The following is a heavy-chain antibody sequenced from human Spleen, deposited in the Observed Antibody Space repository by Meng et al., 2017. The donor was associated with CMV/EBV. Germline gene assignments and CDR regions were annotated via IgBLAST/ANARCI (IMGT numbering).Heavy chain of an antibody. CDR1: GFDFSSYA. CDR2: ISSSGSTI. CDR3: ARAPCSSTSCYYYGMDV. Sequence: GESLKISCAASGFDFSSYAMHWVRQAPGKGLEWVSYISSSGSTIYYADSVKGRFTISRDNAKNSLYLQMNSLRAEDTAVYYCARAPCSSTSCYYYGMDVWGQGTTVTVSS. D-gene: IGHD2-2*01. J-gene: IGHJ6*02. V-gene: IGHV3-48*03.